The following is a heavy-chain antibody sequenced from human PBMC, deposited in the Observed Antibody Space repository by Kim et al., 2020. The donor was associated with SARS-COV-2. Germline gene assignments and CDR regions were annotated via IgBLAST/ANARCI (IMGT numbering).Heavy chain of an antibody. Sequence: ASVKVSCKSSGYTFTNYYIHWVRQAPGQGLEWMGWINPNSGGTNYAQDFQGRVTMTRDTSTTTAYMDLGSLRSDDTAVYYCARDRFDDYWSAYYVGTFFFDCWGQGTLVTVFS. CDR2: INPNSGGT. J-gene: IGHJ4*02. V-gene: IGHV1-2*02. CDR1: GYTFTNYY. CDR3: ARDRFDDYWSAYYVGTFFFDC. D-gene: IGHD3-3*01.